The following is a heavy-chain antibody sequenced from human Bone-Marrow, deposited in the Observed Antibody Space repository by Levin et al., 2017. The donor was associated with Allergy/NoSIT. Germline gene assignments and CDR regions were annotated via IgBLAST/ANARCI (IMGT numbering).Heavy chain of an antibody. V-gene: IGHV3-23*01. CDR2: ISGSGGST. CDR1: GFTFSSYA. Sequence: GGSLRLSCAASGFTFSSYAMSWVRQAPGKGLEWVSAISGSGGSTYYADSVKGRFTISRDNSKNTLYLQMNSLRAEDTAVYYCAKGRRQWLVLEDWFDPWGQGTLVTVSS. J-gene: IGHJ5*02. CDR3: AKGRRQWLVLEDWFDP. D-gene: IGHD6-19*01.